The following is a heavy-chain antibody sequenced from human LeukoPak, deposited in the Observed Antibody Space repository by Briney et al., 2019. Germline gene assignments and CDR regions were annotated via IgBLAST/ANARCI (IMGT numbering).Heavy chain of an antibody. D-gene: IGHD1-26*01. CDR3: ARVQSEWESYYFDY. J-gene: IGHJ4*02. CDR1: GGSIGSYY. Sequence: PSETLSLTCTVAGGSIGSYYWSWIRQPPGKGLEWIGYIYDSGSTNYNPSLKSRVTISVDTSKNQFSLKLSSVTAADTAVYYCARVQSEWESYYFDYWGQGTLVTVSS. CDR2: IYDSGST. V-gene: IGHV4-59*12.